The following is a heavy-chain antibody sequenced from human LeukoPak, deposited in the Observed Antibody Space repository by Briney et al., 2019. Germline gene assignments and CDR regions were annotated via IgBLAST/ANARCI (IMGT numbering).Heavy chain of an antibody. CDR1: GGSFSGYY. CDR2: INHSGST. J-gene: IGHJ5*02. CDR3: ARSDYDFWSGYYTWNWFDP. V-gene: IGHV4-34*01. Sequence: SETLSLTCAVYGGSFSGYYWSWIRQPPGKGLEWIGEINHSGSTNYNPSLKSRVTISVDTSKNQFSLKLSSVTAADTAVYYCARSDYDFWSGYYTWNWFDPWGQGTLVTVSS. D-gene: IGHD3-3*01.